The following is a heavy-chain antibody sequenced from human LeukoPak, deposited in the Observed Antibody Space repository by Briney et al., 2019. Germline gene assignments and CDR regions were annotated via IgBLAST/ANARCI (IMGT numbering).Heavy chain of an antibody. CDR2: VSNLAGTT. CDR1: GFTFSTYA. Sequence: GGSLRLSCAASGFTFSTYAMAWVRQAPGKGLEWVATVSNLAGTTNDADSVRGRFTVSRDNSNNILYLQMNSLRGEDTAVYYCAKDGLSGYNFDHWGQGTLVTVSS. V-gene: IGHV3-23*01. D-gene: IGHD5-24*01. J-gene: IGHJ5*02. CDR3: AKDGLSGYNFDH.